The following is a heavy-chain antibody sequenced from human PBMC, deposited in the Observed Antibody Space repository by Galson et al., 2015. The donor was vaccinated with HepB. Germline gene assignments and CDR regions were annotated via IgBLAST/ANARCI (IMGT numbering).Heavy chain of an antibody. D-gene: IGHD3-10*01. CDR1: SGSISSSSYY. CDR3: ARQHYYGSGSLLYWFDP. CDR2: IYYSGGP. J-gene: IGHJ5*02. V-gene: IGHV4-39*01. Sequence: LSLTCTVSSGSISSSSYYWGWIRQPPGKGLEWIGSIYYSGGPYYNPSLKSRVTISVDTSKNQFSLKLSFVTAADTAVYYCARQHYYGSGSLLYWFDPWGQGTLVTVSS.